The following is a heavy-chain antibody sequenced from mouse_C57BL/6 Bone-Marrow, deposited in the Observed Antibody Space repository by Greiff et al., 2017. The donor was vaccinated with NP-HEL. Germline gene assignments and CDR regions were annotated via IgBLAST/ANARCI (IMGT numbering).Heavy chain of an antibody. CDR3: ARWNYYDYPFDY. V-gene: IGHV1-19*01. J-gene: IGHJ2*01. Sequence: VQLQQSGPVLVKPGASVKMSCKASGYTFNDYYMNWVKQSHGKSLEWIGVINPYNGGTSYNQKFKGKATLTVDKSYSTAYMELNSLTSEDSAVYDCARWNYYDYPFDYWGQGTTLTVSS. CDR1: GYTFNDYY. D-gene: IGHD2-4*01. CDR2: INPYNGGT.